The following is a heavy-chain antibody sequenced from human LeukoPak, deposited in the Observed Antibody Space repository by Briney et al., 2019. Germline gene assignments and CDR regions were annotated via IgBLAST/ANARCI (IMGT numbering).Heavy chain of an antibody. CDR1: GFTFSSYS. J-gene: IGHJ3*02. CDR2: IYSGGNT. CDR3: ARDTENSTYGWGAFDI. D-gene: IGHD2/OR15-2a*01. Sequence: GGSLRLSCAASGFTFSSYSMNWVRQAPGKGLEWVSVIYSGGNTYYADSVKDRFTISRDNSKNTLYLQMSGLRTEDTAVYYCARDTENSTYGWGAFDIWGQGTMVTVSS. V-gene: IGHV3-66*01.